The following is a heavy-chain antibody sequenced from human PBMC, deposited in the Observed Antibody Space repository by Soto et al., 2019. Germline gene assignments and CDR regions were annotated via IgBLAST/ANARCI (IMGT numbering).Heavy chain of an antibody. D-gene: IGHD3-10*01. Sequence: QVQLQESGSGLMKPSQTLSLTCAVSGGSVSSGDYSWSWIRQPPGKGLEWIGYIYHSGNTVYNPSLKSRVTISMDRSKNQFSLKLTSVTAADTAVYYCACDCGSGSYRFDSWGQGILVTVSS. CDR1: GGSVSSGDYS. CDR3: ACDCGSGSYRFDS. J-gene: IGHJ4*02. CDR2: IYHSGNT. V-gene: IGHV4-30-2*01.